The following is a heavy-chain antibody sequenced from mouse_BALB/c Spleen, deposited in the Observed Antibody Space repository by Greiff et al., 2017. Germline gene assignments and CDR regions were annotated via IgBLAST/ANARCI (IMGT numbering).Heavy chain of an antibody. CDR2: INPNNGGT. CDR3: ARRPTTVVSYFDY. Sequence: VHVKQSGPELVKPGASVKIPCKASGYTFTDYNMDWVKQSHGKSLEWIGDINPNNGGTIYNQKFKGKATLTVDKSSSTAYMELRSLTSEDTAVYYCARRPTTVVSYFDYWGQGTTLTVSS. D-gene: IGHD1-1*01. V-gene: IGHV1-18*01. CDR1: GYTFTDYN. J-gene: IGHJ2*01.